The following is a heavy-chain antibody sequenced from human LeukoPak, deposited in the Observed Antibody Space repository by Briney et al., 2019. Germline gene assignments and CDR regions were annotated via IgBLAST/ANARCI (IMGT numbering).Heavy chain of an antibody. CDR1: GDSVSSNSAA. CDR2: TYYRSKWYN. D-gene: IGHD4-17*01. V-gene: IGHV6-1*01. CDR3: AKTRVSTTVTPPHVAY. Sequence: SQTLSLTCAISGDSVSSNSAAWNWLRQSPSRGLEWLGRTYYRSKWYNDYAVSVKSRITINPDTSKHQFSLQLNSVTPEDTAVYYCAKTRVSTTVTPPHVAYWGQGTLVTVSS. J-gene: IGHJ4*02.